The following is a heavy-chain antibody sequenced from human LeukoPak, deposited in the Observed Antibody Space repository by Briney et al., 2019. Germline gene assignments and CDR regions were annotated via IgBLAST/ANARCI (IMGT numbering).Heavy chain of an antibody. CDR1: GYTFTSYA. CDR2: INAGNGNT. V-gene: IGHV1-3*01. CDR3: ARDPASIAAAGTSDY. J-gene: IGHJ4*02. D-gene: IGHD6-13*01. Sequence: GASVKVSCKASGYTFTSYAMHWVRQAPGQRLEWMGWINAGNGNTKYSQKFQGRVTITRDTSASTAYMELSSLRSEDTAVYYCARDPASIAAAGTSDYWGQGTLVTVSS.